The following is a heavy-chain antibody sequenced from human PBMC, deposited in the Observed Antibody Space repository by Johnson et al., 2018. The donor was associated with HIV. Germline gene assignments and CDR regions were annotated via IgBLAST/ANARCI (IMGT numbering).Heavy chain of an antibody. J-gene: IGHJ3*02. CDR2: ISSRGSTI. Sequence: QVQLMESGGGVVQPGGSLRLSCAASGFTFSDYYMSWIRQAPGKGLEWVSYISSRGSTIYYADSVKGRFTISRDNAKNSLYLQMNSLRAEDTAVYYCARPTKPGDAFDIWGQGTMVTVSS. V-gene: IGHV3-11*04. D-gene: IGHD1-14*01. CDR3: ARPTKPGDAFDI. CDR1: GFTFSDYY.